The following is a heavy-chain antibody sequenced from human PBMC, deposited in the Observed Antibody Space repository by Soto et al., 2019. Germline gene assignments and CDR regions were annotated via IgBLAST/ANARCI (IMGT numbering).Heavy chain of an antibody. CDR2: ISSSSSTI. D-gene: IGHD3-10*01. V-gene: IGHV3-48*01. CDR3: AKEGDYYGSGSYYIHYYYGMDV. CDR1: GFTFSSYS. J-gene: IGHJ6*02. Sequence: PGGSLRLSCAASGFTFSSYSMNWVRQAPGKGLEWVSYISSSSSTIYYADSVKGRFTISRDNSKNTLYLQMNSLRAEDTAVYYCAKEGDYYGSGSYYIHYYYGMDVWGQGTTVTVSS.